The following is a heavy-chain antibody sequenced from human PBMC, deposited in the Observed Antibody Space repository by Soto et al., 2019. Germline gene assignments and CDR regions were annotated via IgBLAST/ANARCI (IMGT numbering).Heavy chain of an antibody. CDR1: GYTFTSYG. CDR2: ISAYNGNT. CDR3: ARDRLVSAMVRITMVRGAGMDV. D-gene: IGHD3-10*01. Sequence: ASVKVSCKASGYTFTSYGISWVRQAPGQGLEWMGWISAYNGNTNYAQKLQGRVTMTTDTSTSTAYMELRSLRSDDTAVYYCARDRLVSAMVRITMVRGAGMDVWGQGTTVTVSS. J-gene: IGHJ6*02. V-gene: IGHV1-18*01.